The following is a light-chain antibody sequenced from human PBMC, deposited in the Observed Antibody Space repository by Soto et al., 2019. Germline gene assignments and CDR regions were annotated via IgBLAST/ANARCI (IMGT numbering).Light chain of an antibody. CDR1: QGISNY. CDR3: QKYNSAPRT. CDR2: AAS. J-gene: IGKJ4*01. Sequence: DVQMTQAPSSLSASVGDRVTITCRASQGISNYLAWYQQKPGKVPKLLIYAASILQSGVPSRFSGSGSGTDFTLNISSLQPEYVATYYCQKYNSAPRTFGGGTKVEIK. V-gene: IGKV1-27*01.